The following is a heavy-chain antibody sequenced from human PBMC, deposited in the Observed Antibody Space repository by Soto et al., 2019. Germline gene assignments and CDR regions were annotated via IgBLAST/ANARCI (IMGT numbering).Heavy chain of an antibody. CDR2: IYYSGNT. CDR3: ARLVRGVISWFDP. Sequence: QVQLQESGPGLVKPSQTLSLTCTVSGGSINSGNYYWNWIRQHPGRGLEWIGYIYYSGNTYYNPSLKSRVTISGVTSKNQFSLKLSSVTASDTAVYYCARLVRGVISWFDPWGQGTLVTVSS. J-gene: IGHJ5*02. V-gene: IGHV4-31*03. D-gene: IGHD3-10*01. CDR1: GGSINSGNYY.